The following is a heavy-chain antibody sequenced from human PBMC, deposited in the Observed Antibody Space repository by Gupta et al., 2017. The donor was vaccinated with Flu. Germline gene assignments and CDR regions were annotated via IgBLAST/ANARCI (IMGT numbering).Heavy chain of an antibody. CDR2: IRSRAYGGTT. D-gene: IGHD1-26*01. CDR1: GFTFGDYA. J-gene: IGHJ4*02. Sequence: EVQLVESGGGLVQPGRSLRLSCTASGFTFGDYAMSWVRQAPGKGLEWVGFIRSRAYGGTTEYAASVKGRFTISRDDSKTIAYLQMNSLKTEDTALYYCTRLGIVGATPVDYWGQGTLVTVSS. CDR3: TRLGIVGATPVDY. V-gene: IGHV3-49*04.